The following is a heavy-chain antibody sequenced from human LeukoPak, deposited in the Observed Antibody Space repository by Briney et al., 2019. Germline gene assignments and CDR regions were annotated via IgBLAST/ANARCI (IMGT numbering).Heavy chain of an antibody. CDR3: ARDMGNYDFWSGYYTRNPDWFDP. D-gene: IGHD3-3*01. Sequence: GGSMRLSCAASGFTFSSYWMSWVRQAPGKGLEWVANIKQDGSEKYYVDSVKGRFTISRDNAKNSLYLQMNSLRAEDTAVYYCARDMGNYDFWSGYYTRNPDWFDPWGQGTLVTVSS. CDR2: IKQDGSEK. J-gene: IGHJ5*02. V-gene: IGHV3-7*01. CDR1: GFTFSSYW.